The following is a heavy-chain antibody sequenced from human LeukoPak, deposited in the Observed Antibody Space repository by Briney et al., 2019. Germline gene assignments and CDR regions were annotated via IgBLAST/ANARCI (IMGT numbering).Heavy chain of an antibody. D-gene: IGHD5-18*01. CDR3: ARVRKGPYSYGYHFDY. CDR2: IIPIFGTA. V-gene: IGHV1-69*13. J-gene: IGHJ4*02. CDR1: GGTFSSYA. Sequence: SVKVSCKASGGTFSSYAISWVRQAPGQGLEWMGGIIPIFGTANYAQKFQGRDTITADESTSTAYMELSSLRSEDTAVYYCARVRKGPYSYGYHFDYWGQGTLVTVSS.